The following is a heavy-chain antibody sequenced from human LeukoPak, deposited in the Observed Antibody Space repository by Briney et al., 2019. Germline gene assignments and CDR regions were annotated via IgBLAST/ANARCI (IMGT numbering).Heavy chain of an antibody. CDR3: ARDTSGIAAAGTVDWFDP. CDR2: IIPILGIA. Sequence: SVKVSCKASGGTFSSYAISWVRQAPGQGLEWMGRIIPILGIANYAQKFQGRVTITADKSTSTAYMELSSLRSEDAAVYYCARDTSGIAAAGTVDWFDPWGQGTLVTVSS. V-gene: IGHV1-69*04. D-gene: IGHD6-13*01. J-gene: IGHJ5*02. CDR1: GGTFSSYA.